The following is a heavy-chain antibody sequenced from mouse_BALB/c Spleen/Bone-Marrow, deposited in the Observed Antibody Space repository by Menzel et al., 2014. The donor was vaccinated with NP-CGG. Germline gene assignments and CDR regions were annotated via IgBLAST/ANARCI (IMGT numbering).Heavy chain of an antibody. CDR2: IDPANGNT. CDR3: ARWEYYAMDY. CDR1: GFNIKDTY. Sequence: EVNLVESGAELVKPGASVKLSCTASGFNIKDTYKHWVKQRPEQGLEWIGRIDPANGNTKYDPKFQGKATITADTSSNTAYLQLSSLTSKDTGVYYCARWEYYAMDYWGRGTSVTVSS. D-gene: IGHD4-1*01. V-gene: IGHV14-3*02. J-gene: IGHJ4*01.